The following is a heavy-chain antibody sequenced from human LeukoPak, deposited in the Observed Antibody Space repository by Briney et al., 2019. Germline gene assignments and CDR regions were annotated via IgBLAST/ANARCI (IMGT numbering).Heavy chain of an antibody. CDR1: GFTFSSYW. CDR2: INSDGSST. J-gene: IGHJ4*02. CDR3: AREGWELLRIYVG. Sequence: GGSLRLSCAASGFTFSSYWMHWVRQAPGEGLVWVSRINSDGSSTSYADSVKGRFTISRDNAKNTLYLQMNSLRAEDTAVYYCAREGWELLRIYVGWGQGTLVTVSS. V-gene: IGHV3-74*01. D-gene: IGHD1-26*01.